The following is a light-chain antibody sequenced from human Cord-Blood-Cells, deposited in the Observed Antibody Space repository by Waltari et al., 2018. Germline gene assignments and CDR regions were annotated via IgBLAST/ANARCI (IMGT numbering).Light chain of an antibody. CDR1: RSDVGGDNY. Sequence: QSALTQPASVSGSPGQSITISCTGTRSDVGGDNYVSWYQQHPGKAPKLMIYDVSNRPSGVSNRFSGSKSGNTASLTISGLQAEDEADYYCSSYTSSSTRVFGGGTKLTVL. CDR2: DVS. J-gene: IGLJ3*02. V-gene: IGLV2-14*01. CDR3: SSYTSSSTRV.